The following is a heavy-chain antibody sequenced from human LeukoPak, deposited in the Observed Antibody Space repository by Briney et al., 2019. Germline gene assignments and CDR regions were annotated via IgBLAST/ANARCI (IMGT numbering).Heavy chain of an antibody. V-gene: IGHV3-11*01. Sequence: GGSLRLSCAASGFTFSDYYMSWIRQGPGEGREWVSYISSSGSTIYYADSVKGRFTISRDNAKNSLYLQMNSLRAEDTAVYYCAREPHSSSWTTYWYFDLWGRGTLVTVSS. CDR3: AREPHSSSWTTYWYFDL. CDR2: ISSSGSTI. CDR1: GFTFSDYY. J-gene: IGHJ2*01. D-gene: IGHD6-13*01.